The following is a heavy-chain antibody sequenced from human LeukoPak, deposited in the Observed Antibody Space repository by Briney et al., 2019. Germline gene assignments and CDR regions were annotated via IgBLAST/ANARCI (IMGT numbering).Heavy chain of an antibody. CDR2: MYPNGGT. Sequence: PSETLSLTCIVSGGSISGYYWSWIRQPAGKGLEWIGRMYPNGGTNYNSSLKSRVTMSVDASKNQFSLKLSSVTAADSAVYYCARVPRYCSGGNCYSEYYFDYWGQGTLVTVSS. CDR1: GGSISGYY. CDR3: ARVPRYCSGGNCYSEYYFDY. J-gene: IGHJ4*02. V-gene: IGHV4-4*07. D-gene: IGHD2-15*01.